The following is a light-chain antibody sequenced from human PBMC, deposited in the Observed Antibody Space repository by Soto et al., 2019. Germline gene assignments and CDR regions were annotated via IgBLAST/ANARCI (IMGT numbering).Light chain of an antibody. Sequence: EIVITHAPATLSLSPGALATLPGRASHSVGSNLAWYKRKPGQAPRLLIYAASTRATGIPDRISGSGSGTDFTLTISSLQPEDFAVYYCQQYNNWPPLTFGGGTRVDIK. J-gene: IGKJ5*01. CDR3: QQYNNWPPLT. V-gene: IGKV3-15*01. CDR2: AAS. CDR1: HSVGSN.